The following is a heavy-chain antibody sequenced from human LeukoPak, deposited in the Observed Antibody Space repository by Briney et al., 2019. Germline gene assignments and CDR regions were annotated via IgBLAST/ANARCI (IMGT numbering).Heavy chain of an antibody. D-gene: IGHD5-24*01. V-gene: IGHV1-2*02. J-gene: IGHJ3*02. Sequence: ASVKVSCKASGYTFTGYYMHWVRQAPGQGLERMGWINPNSGGTNYAQKFQGRVTMTRDTSISTAYMELSRLRSDDTAVYYCARAEIAYDAFDIWGQGTTVTVSS. CDR3: ARAEIAYDAFDI. CDR1: GYTFTGYY. CDR2: INPNSGGT.